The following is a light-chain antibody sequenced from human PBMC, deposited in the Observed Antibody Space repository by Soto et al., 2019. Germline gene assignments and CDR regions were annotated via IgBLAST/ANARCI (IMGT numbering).Light chain of an antibody. CDR2: EVR. J-gene: IGLJ2*01. V-gene: IGLV2-18*01. CDR3: SLYTSSSIVV. Sequence: QSALTQPPSVSGSPGQSVTISCTGTSSDVGSYNRVSWYQQPPGTAPKLMIYEVRNRPSGVPDRFSGSKSGNTASLTISGLQAEDEADYYCSLYTSSSIVVFGGGTKLTVL. CDR1: SSDVGSYNR.